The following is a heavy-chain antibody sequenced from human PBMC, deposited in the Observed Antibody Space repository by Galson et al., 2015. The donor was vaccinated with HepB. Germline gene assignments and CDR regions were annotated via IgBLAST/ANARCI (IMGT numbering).Heavy chain of an antibody. V-gene: IGHV1-18*01. CDR1: EYTFTSYG. CDR2: ISTYNGNT. J-gene: IGHJ4*01. Sequence: QSGAEVKKPGASVKVSCKASEYTFTSYGITWVRQAPGQGFEWMGWISTYNGNTNYAQKVQDRVTMTTDTSTNTASMELRTLTSDDTAVYYCARYAYTSDWYRGRIDYWGQGTLVTVSS. D-gene: IGHD2-21*02. CDR3: ARYAYTSDWYRGRIDY.